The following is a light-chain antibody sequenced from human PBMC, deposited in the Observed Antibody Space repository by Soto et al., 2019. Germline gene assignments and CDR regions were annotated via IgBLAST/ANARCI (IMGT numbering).Light chain of an antibody. CDR1: ESVLYSSNNKNY. J-gene: IGKJ1*01. CDR2: WAS. CDR3: QQYYSTWT. Sequence: DSVMTQSPDSLAVSLGERATINCKSSESVLYSSNNKNYVAWYQQKPGQPPKLLIYWASTRESGVPDRFSGSGSGTDFTLTISSLQAEDVAVYYCQQYYSTWTFGQGTKVDIK. V-gene: IGKV4-1*01.